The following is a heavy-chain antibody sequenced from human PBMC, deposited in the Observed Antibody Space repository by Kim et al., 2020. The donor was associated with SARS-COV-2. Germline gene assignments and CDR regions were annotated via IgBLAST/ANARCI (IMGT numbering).Heavy chain of an antibody. CDR1: GFTFSNAW. V-gene: IGHV3-15*01. CDR3: TTSRYGDVYFQH. D-gene: IGHD4-17*01. Sequence: GGSLRLSCAASGFTFSNAWMSWVRQAPGKGLEWVGRIKSKTDGGTTDYAAPVKGRFTISRDDSKNTLYLQMNSLKTEDTAVYYCTTSRYGDVYFQHWGQGTLVTVSS. J-gene: IGHJ1*01. CDR2: IKSKTDGGTT.